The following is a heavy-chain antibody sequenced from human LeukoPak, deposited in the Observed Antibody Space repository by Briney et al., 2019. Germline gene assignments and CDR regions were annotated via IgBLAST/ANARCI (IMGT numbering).Heavy chain of an antibody. CDR3: ARNQLGNHYDSSGYYNGFDN. CDR2: ISSSSSNI. J-gene: IGHJ4*02. D-gene: IGHD3-22*01. CDR1: GFTFSTYS. Sequence: GGSLRLSCAASGFTFSTYSLDWVRQAPGKGLEWLSYISSSSSNISYADSVKGRFTISRDNAKNSMYLQMNSLRAEDTAVYYCARNQLGNHYDSSGYYNGFDNWGQGTLVTVSS. V-gene: IGHV3-48*04.